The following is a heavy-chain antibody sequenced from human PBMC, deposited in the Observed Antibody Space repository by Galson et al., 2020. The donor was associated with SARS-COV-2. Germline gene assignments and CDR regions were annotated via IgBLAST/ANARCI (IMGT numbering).Heavy chain of an antibody. CDR2: TSFRVKWFN. V-gene: IGHV6-1*01. CDR3: ASGLWNSGFDH. D-gene: IGHD1-1*01. CDR1: GDSVSRNSVA. Sequence: SQTLSLTCAISGDSVSRNSVAWNWIRQSPSRGLEWLGRTSFRVKWFNDYAVSVKGRITINPDTSKNQFYLQLNSVTPDDTAVYYCASGLWNSGFDHWGQGTLVTVSS. J-gene: IGHJ4*02.